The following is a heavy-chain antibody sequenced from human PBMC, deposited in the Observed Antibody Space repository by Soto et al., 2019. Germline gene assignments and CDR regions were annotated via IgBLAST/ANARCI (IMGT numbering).Heavy chain of an antibody. CDR2: INADNSNT. J-gene: IGHJ6*03. V-gene: IGHV1-3*01. Sequence: SLKLSCKTSGYTLTAYPMHLVRQAPGHSLESMGWINADNSNTKYSQKFQGRVTITRDTSASTAYMELSSLRSEDTAVYYCGRDPMGDYYYMDVWGKGTTVTVSS. CDR3: GRDPMGDYYYMDV. D-gene: IGHD3-16*01. CDR1: GYTLTAYP.